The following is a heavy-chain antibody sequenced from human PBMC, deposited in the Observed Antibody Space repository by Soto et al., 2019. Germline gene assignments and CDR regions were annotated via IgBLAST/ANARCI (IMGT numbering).Heavy chain of an antibody. CDR3: AREGSKNYYYYYYMDV. CDR2: VSGAGDYT. V-gene: IGHV3-23*01. CDR1: GVTFSSYA. D-gene: IGHD4-4*01. Sequence: GGSLRLSCAASGVTFSSYAMSWVRQAPGRGLEWVATVSGAGDYTYYADSVKGRFAISRDNSKKTVYLQMNSLRAEDTAVYYCAREGSKNYYYYYYMDVWGKGTTVTVSS. J-gene: IGHJ6*03.